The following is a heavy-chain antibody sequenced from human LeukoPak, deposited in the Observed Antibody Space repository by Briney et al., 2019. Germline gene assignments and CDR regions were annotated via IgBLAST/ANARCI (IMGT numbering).Heavy chain of an antibody. CDR3: ARDSEIRHYYDFWSGYPPAFDY. J-gene: IGHJ4*02. CDR2: INPNSGGT. Sequence: GASVKVSCKASGYTFTGYYMHWVRQAPGQGLEWMGRINPNSGGTNYAQKFQGRVTMTRDTSISTAYMELSRLRSDDTAVYYCARDSEIRHYYDFWSGYPPAFDYWGQGTLVTVSS. V-gene: IGHV1-2*06. D-gene: IGHD3-3*01. CDR1: GYTFTGYY.